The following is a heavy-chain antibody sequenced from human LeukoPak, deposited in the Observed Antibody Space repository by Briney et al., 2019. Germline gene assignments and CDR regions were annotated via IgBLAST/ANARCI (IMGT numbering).Heavy chain of an antibody. CDR2: INHSGST. J-gene: IGHJ5*02. Sequence: SETLSLTCAVYGGSFSGYYWSWIRQPPGKGLEWIGEINHSGSTNYNPSLKSRVTISVDTSKNQFSLKLSSATAADTAVYYCARVGFVVVVAATPYNWFDPWGQGTLVTVSS. CDR1: GGSFSGYY. D-gene: IGHD2-15*01. V-gene: IGHV4-34*01. CDR3: ARVGFVVVVAATPYNWFDP.